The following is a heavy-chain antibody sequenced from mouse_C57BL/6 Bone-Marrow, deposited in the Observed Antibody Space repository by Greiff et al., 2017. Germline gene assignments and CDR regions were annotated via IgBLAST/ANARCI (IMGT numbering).Heavy chain of an antibody. V-gene: IGHV1-81*01. CDR3: ASATVVARGY. CDR1: GYTFTSYG. J-gene: IGHJ2*01. CDR2: IYPRSGNT. Sequence: VQVVESGAELARPGASVKLSCKASGYTFTSYGISWVKQRTGQGLEWIGEIYPRSGNTYYNEKFKGKATLTADKSSSTAYMELRSLTSEDSAVYFCASATVVARGYWGQGTTLTVSS. D-gene: IGHD1-1*01.